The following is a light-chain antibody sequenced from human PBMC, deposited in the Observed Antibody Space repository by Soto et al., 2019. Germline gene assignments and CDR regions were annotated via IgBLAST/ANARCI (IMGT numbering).Light chain of an antibody. J-gene: IGKJ2*01. Sequence: DIQMTQFPSTLSASVGDRVTITCRASQTTNTWLAWYQQKPGTAPKLLIYDASSLEGGVPSRFSASGSGTEFTLTISSLQPDDLATYYCQQYISYPYTSGKGTK. CDR1: QTTNTW. V-gene: IGKV1-5*01. CDR2: DAS. CDR3: QQYISYPYT.